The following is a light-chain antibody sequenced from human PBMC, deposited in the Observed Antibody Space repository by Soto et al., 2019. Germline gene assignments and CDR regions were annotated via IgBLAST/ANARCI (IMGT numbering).Light chain of an antibody. Sequence: QSALTQPASVSGSPGQSITISCTGTSSDVGSYNYVSWYQQHPGKAPKLMIYGVSDRPSGISSRFSGSKSGNTASLTISGLQTEDEADYYCSSYTSSGTLFGTGTKLTV. J-gene: IGLJ1*01. CDR2: GVS. CDR1: SSDVGSYNY. CDR3: SSYTSSGTL. V-gene: IGLV2-14*01.